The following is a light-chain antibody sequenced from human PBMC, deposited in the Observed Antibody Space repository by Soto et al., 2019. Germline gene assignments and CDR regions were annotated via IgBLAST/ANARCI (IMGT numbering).Light chain of an antibody. J-gene: IGLJ2*01. CDR2: EDN. CDR3: FSLVGSSSVL. Sequence: QSALAQPASVSGSPGQSITISCTGTRRDVGGYTLVSWFQQYPGKAPKLMIYEDNKRRSGVSDRFSGSKSGNTASLTISGLQAEDEADYFCFSLVGSSSVLFGGGTKDTVL. CDR1: RRDVGGYTL. V-gene: IGLV2-23*01.